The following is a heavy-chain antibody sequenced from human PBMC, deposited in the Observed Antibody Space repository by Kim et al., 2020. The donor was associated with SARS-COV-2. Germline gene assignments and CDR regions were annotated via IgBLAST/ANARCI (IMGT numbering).Heavy chain of an antibody. CDR2: IYSGGST. CDR3: ARDGDWNYQAFDI. CDR1: GFTVSSNY. J-gene: IGHJ3*02. D-gene: IGHD1-7*01. Sequence: GGSLRLSCAASGFTVSSNYMSWVRQAPGKGLEWVSVIYSGGSTYYADSVKGRFTISRDNSKNTLYLQMNSLRAEDTAVYYCARDGDWNYQAFDIWGQGTMVTVSS. V-gene: IGHV3-53*01.